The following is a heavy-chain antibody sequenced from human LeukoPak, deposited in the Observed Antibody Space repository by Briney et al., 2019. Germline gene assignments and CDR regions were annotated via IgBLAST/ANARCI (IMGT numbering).Heavy chain of an antibody. CDR2: ISWDSGSK. J-gene: IGHJ6*02. V-gene: IGHV3-43*01. Sequence: PGGSLRLSCEATGFTFDDYSMHWDRQVPGKGLEWVSLISWDSGSKYYAESVKGRFTVSRDNTENSLYLQMTSLTPEDSGFYYCTRGCTVSSCFGAYYYYGMDVWGQGTTVTVSS. CDR3: TRGCTVSSCFGAYYYYGMDV. CDR1: GFTFDDYS. D-gene: IGHD2-15*01.